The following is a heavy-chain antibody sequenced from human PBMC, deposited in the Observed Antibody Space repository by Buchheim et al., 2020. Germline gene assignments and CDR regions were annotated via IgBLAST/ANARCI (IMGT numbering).Heavy chain of an antibody. V-gene: IGHV3-11*06. CDR1: GFTFSDYY. Sequence: QVQLVESGGGLVKPGGSLRLSCAASGFTFSDYYISWIRQAPGKGLEWVSYISSSSSYTNYADSVKGRFTISGDNAKNSLYLQMNSLRAEDTAVYYCARTIVVVPAGEYYFDYWGQGTL. J-gene: IGHJ4*02. D-gene: IGHD2-2*01. CDR3: ARTIVVVPAGEYYFDY. CDR2: ISSSSSYT.